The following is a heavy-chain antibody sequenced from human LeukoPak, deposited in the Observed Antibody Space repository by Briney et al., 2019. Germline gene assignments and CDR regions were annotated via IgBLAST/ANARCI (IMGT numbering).Heavy chain of an antibody. J-gene: IGHJ4*02. CDR2: ISGSGGST. CDR3: ARDPHYDILTGYYLGGYFDY. V-gene: IGHV3-23*01. D-gene: IGHD3-9*01. Sequence: PGGSLRLSCAASGFTFSSYAMSWVRQAPGKGLEWVSAISGSGGSTYYADSVKGRFTISRDNSKNTLYLQMNSLRAEDTAVYYCARDPHYDILTGYYLGGYFDYWGQGTLVTVPS. CDR1: GFTFSSYA.